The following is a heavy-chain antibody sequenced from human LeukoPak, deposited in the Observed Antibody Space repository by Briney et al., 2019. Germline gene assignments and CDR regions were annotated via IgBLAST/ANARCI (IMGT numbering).Heavy chain of an antibody. J-gene: IGHJ6*03. CDR1: GGTFSSYA. V-gene: IGHV1-69*13. CDR2: IIPIFGTA. CDR3: ASSSSSWYGLDYYYMDA. Sequence: ASVKVSCKASGGTFSSYAISWVRQAPGQGLEWMGGIIPIFGTANYAQKFQGRVTITADESTSTAYMELSSLRSEDTAVYYCASSSSSWYGLDYYYMDAWGKGTTVTISS. D-gene: IGHD6-13*01.